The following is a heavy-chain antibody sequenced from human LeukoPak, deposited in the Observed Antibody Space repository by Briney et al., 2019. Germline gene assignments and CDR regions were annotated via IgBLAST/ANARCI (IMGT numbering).Heavy chain of an antibody. CDR3: AKTYDNLWYFDF. J-gene: IGHJ4*02. D-gene: IGHD1-1*01. V-gene: IGHV3-23*01. CDR2: ISGGGDNT. Sequence: GGSLRLSCAASGLSAYGMIWVRQAPGKGLEWVSAISGGGDNTYYADSVKGRFTISQDNSKNTLYLQMNSLRAEDTAIYYCAKTYDNLWYFDFWGQGTLVTVSS. CDR1: GLSAYG.